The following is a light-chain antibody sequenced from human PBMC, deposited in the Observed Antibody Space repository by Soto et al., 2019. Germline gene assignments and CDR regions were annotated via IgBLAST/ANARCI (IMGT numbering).Light chain of an antibody. V-gene: IGKV3-20*01. CDR3: QQYDSSPPKT. Sequence: EIVLTQSPGTLSLSPGERATISCRASQSVSSSYLAWYQQKPGQAPRLLIYGASSRATGIPDRFSGSGSGTDFTLTISRLEPEDFAVYYCQQYDSSPPKTFGQGTKV. CDR1: QSVSSSY. CDR2: GAS. J-gene: IGKJ1*01.